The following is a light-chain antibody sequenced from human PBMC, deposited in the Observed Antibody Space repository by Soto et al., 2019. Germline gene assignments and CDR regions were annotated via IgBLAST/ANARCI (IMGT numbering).Light chain of an antibody. CDR2: NTV. Sequence: EIVMTQSPATLSVSPGERVTLSCRASQSISVNLAWYQQKPGQAPRPLIYNTVTRATGIPARFSGISSETDFFLTISCRHTDDSAAYFCQQYNDWPQTFGQGTKVEIK. V-gene: IGKV3-15*01. CDR1: QSISVN. CDR3: QQYNDWPQT. J-gene: IGKJ1*01.